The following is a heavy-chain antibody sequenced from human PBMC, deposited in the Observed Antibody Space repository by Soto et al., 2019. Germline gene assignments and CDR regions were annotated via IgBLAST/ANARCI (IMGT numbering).Heavy chain of an antibody. Sequence: GGSLRLSCAASGFTFSSYSMNWVRQAPGKGLEWVSSISSSSSYIYYADSVKGRFTISRDNAKNSLYLQMNSLRAEDTAVYYCARDPRGAVTTRRQSGSGSYSGVDGFDYWGQGTLVTVSS. D-gene: IGHD1-26*01. V-gene: IGHV3-21*01. CDR2: ISSSSSYI. J-gene: IGHJ4*02. CDR1: GFTFSSYS. CDR3: ARDPRGAVTTRRQSGSGSYSGVDGFDY.